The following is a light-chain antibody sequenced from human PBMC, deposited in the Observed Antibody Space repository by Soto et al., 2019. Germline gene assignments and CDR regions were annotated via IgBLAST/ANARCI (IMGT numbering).Light chain of an antibody. CDR2: DVG. V-gene: IGLV2-11*01. J-gene: IGLJ1*01. Sequence: QSVLTQPRSVSGSPGQSVAISCTGTSGDVGGYNYVSWYQQHPGKAPKLMIFDVGKRPSGVPDRFSGSKSGNTASLTISGLQAEDEADYYCCSYAGTYTYVFGTGTKLTVL. CDR1: SGDVGGYNY. CDR3: CSYAGTYTYV.